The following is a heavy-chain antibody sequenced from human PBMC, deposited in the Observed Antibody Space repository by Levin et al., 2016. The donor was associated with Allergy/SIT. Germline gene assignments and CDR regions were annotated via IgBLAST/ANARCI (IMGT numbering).Heavy chain of an antibody. CDR3: AHSSYDRPSEWFDL. V-gene: IGHV2-5*01. Sequence: WIRQPPGKALEWLALIYWNDDKRYNPSLKSRLTITKDTSTTKVVLTMTNMDPVDTATYYCAHSSYDRPSEWFDLWGQGTLVTVSS. J-gene: IGHJ5*02. D-gene: IGHD3-9*01. CDR2: IYWNDDK.